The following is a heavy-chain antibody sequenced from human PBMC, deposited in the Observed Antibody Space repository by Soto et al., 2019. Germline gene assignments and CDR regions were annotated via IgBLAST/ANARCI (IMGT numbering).Heavy chain of an antibody. Sequence: QVQLQESGPGLVKPSETLSLTCTVSGGSISSYYWSWIRQPPGKGLEWIGYIYYSGSTNYNPSLKSRVTISVDTSKNQFSLKLSSVTAADTAVYYCARDLGFGSRPPDYYYYGMDVWGQGTTVTVSS. J-gene: IGHJ6*02. D-gene: IGHD3-10*01. CDR1: GGSISSYY. V-gene: IGHV4-59*01. CDR2: IYYSGST. CDR3: ARDLGFGSRPPDYYYYGMDV.